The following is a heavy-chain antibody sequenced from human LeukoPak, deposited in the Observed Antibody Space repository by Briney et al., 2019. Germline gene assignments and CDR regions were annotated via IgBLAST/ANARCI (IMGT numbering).Heavy chain of an antibody. Sequence: PGGSLRLSCAASGFTVSSNYMSWVRQAPGKGLEWVSVIYSGGSTYYADSVKGRFTISRDNSKNTLYLQMNSPRAEDTAVYYCARSEGGYCSGGSCYYYYGMDVWGQGTTVTVSS. CDR3: ARSEGGYCSGGSCYYYYGMDV. J-gene: IGHJ6*02. V-gene: IGHV3-53*01. D-gene: IGHD2-15*01. CDR2: IYSGGST. CDR1: GFTVSSNY.